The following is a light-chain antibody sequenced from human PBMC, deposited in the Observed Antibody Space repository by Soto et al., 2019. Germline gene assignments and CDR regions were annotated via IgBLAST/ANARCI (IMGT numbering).Light chain of an antibody. CDR1: QDIANY. J-gene: IGKJ3*01. Sequence: IQMTQSPSSLSASVGDRVTITCRPSQDIANYLAWFQQKSGKAPKSLIYTASNFHDGVPSRFSGSKSGTDFPLTITGLQPEDFATYYCQQYSAYPFTFGPGATVDIK. CDR2: TAS. CDR3: QQYSAYPFT. V-gene: IGKV1-16*01.